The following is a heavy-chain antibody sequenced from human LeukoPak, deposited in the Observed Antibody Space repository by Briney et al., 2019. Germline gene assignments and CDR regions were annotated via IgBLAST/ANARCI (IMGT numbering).Heavy chain of an antibody. D-gene: IGHD3-22*01. J-gene: IGHJ3*02. V-gene: IGHV3-9*01. Sequence: GGSLRLSCATSGFTFDDFAMHWVRQAPGKGLGWVSHISWNSDTITYADSVKGRFTISRDNAKNSLYLQISSLRDEDTAFYYCAKDIDSAGYGAFEIWGQGTAVTVSS. CDR3: AKDIDSAGYGAFEI. CDR2: ISWNSDTI. CDR1: GFTFDDFA.